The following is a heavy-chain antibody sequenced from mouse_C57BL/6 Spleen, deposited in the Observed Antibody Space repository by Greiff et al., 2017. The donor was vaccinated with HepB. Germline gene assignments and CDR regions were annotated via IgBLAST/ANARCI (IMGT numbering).Heavy chain of an antibody. CDR1: GFTFSSYA. V-gene: IGHV5-4*01. Sequence: EVQRVESGGGLVKPGGSLKLSCAASGFTFSSYAMSWVRQTPEKRLEWVATISDGGSYTYYPDNVKGRFTISRDNAKNNLYLQMSHLKSEDTAMYYCARDDGYGYADYFDYWGQGTTLTVSS. D-gene: IGHD2-2*01. CDR3: ARDDGYGYADYFDY. J-gene: IGHJ2*01. CDR2: ISDGGSYT.